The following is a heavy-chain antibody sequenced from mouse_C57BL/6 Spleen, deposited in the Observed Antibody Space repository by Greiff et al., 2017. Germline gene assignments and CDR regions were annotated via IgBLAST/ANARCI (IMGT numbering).Heavy chain of an antibody. J-gene: IGHJ4*01. Sequence: EVKLMESGGGLVKPGGSLKLSCAASGFTFSDYGMHWVRQAPEKGLEWVAYISSGSSTIYYADTVKGRFTISRDNAKNTLFLQMTSLRSEDTAMYYCARGDGSSSYAMDDWGQGTSVTVSS. D-gene: IGHD1-1*01. CDR1: GFTFSDYG. CDR3: ARGDGSSSYAMDD. V-gene: IGHV5-17*01. CDR2: ISSGSSTI.